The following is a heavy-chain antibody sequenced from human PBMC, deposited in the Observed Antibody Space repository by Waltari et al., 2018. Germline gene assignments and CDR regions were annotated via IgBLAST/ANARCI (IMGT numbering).Heavy chain of an antibody. CDR1: GFTFSSYA. Sequence: QVQLVESGGGVVQPGRSLRLSCAASGFTFSSYAMHWVRQAPGKGLEWVAVISYDGSNKYYADSVKGRFTISRDNAKNSLYLQMNSLRAEDTAVYYCARDSSGWYGVNYFDYWGQGTLVTVSS. V-gene: IGHV3-30-3*01. CDR3: ARDSSGWYGVNYFDY. CDR2: ISYDGSNK. D-gene: IGHD6-19*01. J-gene: IGHJ4*02.